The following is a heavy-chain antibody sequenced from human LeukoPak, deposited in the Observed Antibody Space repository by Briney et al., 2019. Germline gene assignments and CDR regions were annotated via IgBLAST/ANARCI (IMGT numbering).Heavy chain of an antibody. J-gene: IGHJ4*02. CDR3: AREESIVGATIGY. D-gene: IGHD1-26*01. CDR2: INPNSGGT. CDR1: GYTFTGYY. Sequence: GASVKVSCKASGYTFTGYYMHWVRQAPGQGLEWMGWINPNSGGTNYAQKFQGRVTMTRDTSISTAYMELSRLRSDDTAVYYCAREESIVGATIGYWGQGTLVTVSS. V-gene: IGHV1-2*02.